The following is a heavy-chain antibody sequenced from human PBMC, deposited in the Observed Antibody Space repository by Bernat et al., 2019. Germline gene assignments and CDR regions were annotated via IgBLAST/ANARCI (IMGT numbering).Heavy chain of an antibody. CDR1: GGSISSYY. CDR3: ARLVATGEYYYYGMDV. V-gene: IGHV4-59*01. D-gene: IGHD5-12*01. CDR2: IYYSGST. Sequence: QVQLQESGPGLVKPSETLSLTCTVSGGSISSYYWSWIRQPPGKGLEWIGYIYYSGSTNYNPSLKSRVTISVDTSKNQFSLKLSSVTAADTAVYYCARLVATGEYYYYGMDVWGQGTTVTVSS. J-gene: IGHJ6*02.